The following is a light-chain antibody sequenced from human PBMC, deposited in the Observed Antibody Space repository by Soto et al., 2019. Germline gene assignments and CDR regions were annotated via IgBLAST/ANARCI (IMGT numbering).Light chain of an antibody. V-gene: IGKV1-27*01. J-gene: IGKJ5*01. CDR1: LPISNY. CDR3: QHYFNWPYT. CDR2: AAS. Sequence: DIQMNQSPSSLSASVGDRVTITCRARLPISNYLAWYQQKPGKIPNLLIYAASTLQAGVPSRFSGSGSGTEFTLTISNLQSEDFVVYHCQHYFNWPYTFGQGTRLEIK.